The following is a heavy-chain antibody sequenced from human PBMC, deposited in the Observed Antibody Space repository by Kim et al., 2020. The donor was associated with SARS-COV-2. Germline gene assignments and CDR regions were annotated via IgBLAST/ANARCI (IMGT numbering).Heavy chain of an antibody. Sequence: GGSLRLSCAASGFTFSSYSMNWVRQAPGKGLEWVSSISSSSSYIYYADSVKGRFTISRDNAKNSLYLQMNSLRAEDTAVYYCARGGYCSGGSCQGAYGMDVWGQGTTVTVSS. CDR3: ARGGYCSGGSCQGAYGMDV. CDR1: GFTFSSYS. CDR2: ISSSSSYI. V-gene: IGHV3-21*01. J-gene: IGHJ6*02. D-gene: IGHD2-15*01.